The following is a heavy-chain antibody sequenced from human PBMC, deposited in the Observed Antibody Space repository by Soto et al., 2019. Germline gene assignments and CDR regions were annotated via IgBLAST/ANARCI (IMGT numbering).Heavy chain of an antibody. J-gene: IGHJ6*02. CDR1: GFTFSSYS. Sequence: LRLSCAASGFTFSSYSMNWVRQAPGKGLEWVSSISSSSSYIYYADSVKGRFTISRDNAKNSLYLQMNSLRAEDTAVYYCARARGTIFGVVIIRLITDGMDVWGQGTTVTVSS. CDR3: ARARGTIFGVVIIRLITDGMDV. D-gene: IGHD3-3*01. CDR2: ISSSSSYI. V-gene: IGHV3-21*01.